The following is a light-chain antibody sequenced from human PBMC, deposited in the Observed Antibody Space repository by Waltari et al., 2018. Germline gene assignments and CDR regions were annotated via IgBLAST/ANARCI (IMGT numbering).Light chain of an antibody. CDR2: DAS. J-gene: IGLJ2*01. CDR1: SSDVGGYSF. Sequence: QSALTQPASVSGSPGQSITISCTGTSSDVGGYSFVSWYQQHPGKAPKRLSYDASKRPSGISKRFAGSKSGNTASLTISGLQTEDEADYFCSTYTTSSALLVGGGTRLTVL. CDR3: STYTTSSALL. V-gene: IGLV2-14*03.